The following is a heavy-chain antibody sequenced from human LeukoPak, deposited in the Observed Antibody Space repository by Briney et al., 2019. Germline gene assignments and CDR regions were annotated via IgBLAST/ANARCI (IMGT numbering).Heavy chain of an antibody. CDR1: GGSISSSSYY. CDR3: ARTRTYYDSSKGAFDI. V-gene: IGHV4-39*01. J-gene: IGHJ3*02. CDR2: IYYSGST. Sequence: KPSETLSLTCTVSGGSISSSSYYWGWIRQPPGKGLEWIGSIYYSGSTYYNPSLKSRVTISVDTSKNQFSLKLSSVTAADTAVYYCARTRTYYDSSKGAFDIWGQGTTVTVSS. D-gene: IGHD3-22*01.